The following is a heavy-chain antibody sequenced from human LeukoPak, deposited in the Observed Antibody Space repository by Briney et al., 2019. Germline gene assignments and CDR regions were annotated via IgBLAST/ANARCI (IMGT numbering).Heavy chain of an antibody. CDR3: ARASGYLHDLDY. CDR2: TNAHGDTT. D-gene: IGHD3-3*01. CDR1: GFTFSKYR. J-gene: IGHJ4*02. V-gene: IGHV3-74*01. Sequence: GGSLRLSCEASGFTFSKYRMHWVRQVPGKGLVWVSYTNAHGDTTTYADSVRGRFTISRDNAKNTVFLQMNSLGAEDTAFYYCARASGYLHDLDYWGQGTLVTVSS.